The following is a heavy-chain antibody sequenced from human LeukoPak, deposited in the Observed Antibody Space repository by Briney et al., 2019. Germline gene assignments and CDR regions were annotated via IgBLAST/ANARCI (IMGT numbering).Heavy chain of an antibody. V-gene: IGHV4-38-2*01. D-gene: IGHD6-13*01. CDR2: ISPSGST. Sequence: SETLSLTCVVSGYSVSSGYYWGWIRQPPGKGLEWIGSISPSGSTFYNPSLKSRVTISVDTSKNQFSLKLRSVTAADTAVYYCALSPLGAAGTWSGLFDYWGQGTLVTVSS. J-gene: IGHJ4*02. CDR1: GYSVSSGYY. CDR3: ALSPLGAAGTWSGLFDY.